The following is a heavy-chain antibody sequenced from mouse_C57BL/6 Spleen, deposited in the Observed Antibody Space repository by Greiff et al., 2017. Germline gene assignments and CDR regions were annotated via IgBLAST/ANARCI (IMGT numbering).Heavy chain of an antibody. J-gene: IGHJ2*01. CDR3: AREGAYGSLDY. CDR2: IDPSDSET. V-gene: IGHV1-52*01. D-gene: IGHD1-1*01. CDR1: GYTFTSYW. Sequence: QVQLQQPGAELVRPGSSVKLSCKASGYTFTSYWMHWVKQRPIQGLEWIGNIDPSDSETHYNQKFKDKATLTVDKSSSTAYMQLSSLTSEDSAVYYCAREGAYGSLDYWGQGTTLTVSS.